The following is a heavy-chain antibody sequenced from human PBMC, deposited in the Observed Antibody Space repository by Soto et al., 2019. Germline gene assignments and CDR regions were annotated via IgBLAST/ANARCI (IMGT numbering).Heavy chain of an antibody. V-gene: IGHV2-5*02. Sequence: QITLKASGPTLVKPTQTLTLTCSFSGFSFSINGVGVGWIRQPPGKALEWLAVIYWDDNKLYNPSLKSRLTIXXDXSXXQVVLTMTNMDPVDTATYYCAHRLPTGSGLLYFDYWGQGTLITVSS. D-gene: IGHD2-8*02. J-gene: IGHJ4*02. CDR1: GFSFSINGVG. CDR2: IYWDDNK. CDR3: AHRLPTGSGLLYFDY.